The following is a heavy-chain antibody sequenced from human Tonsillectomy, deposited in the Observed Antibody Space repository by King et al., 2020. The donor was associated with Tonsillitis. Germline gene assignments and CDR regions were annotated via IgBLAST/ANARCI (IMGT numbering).Heavy chain of an antibody. CDR1: GFTFTTYA. V-gene: IGHV3-23*04. D-gene: IGHD4-23*01. CDR2: ISGYGHNT. Sequence: VQLVESGGGLVQPGGSLRLSCTVSGFTFTTYAMSWVRQAPGKGLEWISGISGYGHNTYYADSVKGRFTISRDNSKNTLYLRVNTLSAEDTAIYYCAKGGSEDGNFSPFDSWGQGTLVTVSS. J-gene: IGHJ4*02. CDR3: AKGGSEDGNFSPFDS.